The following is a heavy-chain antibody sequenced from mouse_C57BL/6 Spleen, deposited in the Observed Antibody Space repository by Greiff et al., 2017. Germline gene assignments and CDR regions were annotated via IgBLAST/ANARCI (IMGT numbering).Heavy chain of an antibody. Sequence: QVHVKQSGAELVRPGTSVKVSCKASGYAFTNYLIEWVKQRPGQGLEWIGVINPGSGGTNYNEKFKGKATLTADKSSSTADMQLSSLTSEDSAVYFCASITTVVATPYAMDYWGQGTSVTVSS. CDR1: GYAFTNYL. J-gene: IGHJ4*01. V-gene: IGHV1-54*01. CDR2: INPGSGGT. CDR3: ASITTVVATPYAMDY. D-gene: IGHD1-1*01.